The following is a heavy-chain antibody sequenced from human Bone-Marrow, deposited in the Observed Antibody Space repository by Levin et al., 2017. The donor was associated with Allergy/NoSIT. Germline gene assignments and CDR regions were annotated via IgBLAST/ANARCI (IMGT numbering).Heavy chain of an antibody. J-gene: IGHJ4*02. CDR3: ARVPALRFLDWFLDY. CDR2: VYFSGST. V-gene: IGHV4-39*02. CDR1: GDSIISATYY. Sequence: SSETLSLTCTVSGDSIISATYYWGWVRQPPGTGLEWIGSVYFSGSTYLSPFLKSRVTMSVDTSRSHFSLNLSSVTAADTAVYYCARVPALRFLDWFLDYWGRGVLVTVSS. D-gene: IGHD3-9*01.